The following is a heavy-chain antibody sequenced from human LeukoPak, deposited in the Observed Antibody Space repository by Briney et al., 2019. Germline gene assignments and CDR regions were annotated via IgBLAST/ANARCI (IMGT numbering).Heavy chain of an antibody. J-gene: IGHJ3*02. D-gene: IGHD3-10*01. CDR2: IIPIFGTA. CDR1: GGTFSSYA. CDR3: ARGRSDRGVIITSPYDAFDI. Sequence: SVKVSCKASGGTFSSYAISWVRQDPGPGLEWMGGIIPIFGTANYAQKFQGRVTITADESTSTAYMELSSLRSEDTAVYYCARGRSDRGVIITSPYDAFDIWGQGTMVTVSS. V-gene: IGHV1-69*13.